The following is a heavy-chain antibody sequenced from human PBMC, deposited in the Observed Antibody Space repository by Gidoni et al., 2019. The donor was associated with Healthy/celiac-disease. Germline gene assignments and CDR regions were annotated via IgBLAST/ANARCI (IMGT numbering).Heavy chain of an antibody. J-gene: IGHJ3*02. V-gene: IGHV3-30-3*01. CDR1: GFTFSRYA. CDR3: ARGKRDGYNQLAAFDI. D-gene: IGHD1-1*01. Sequence: QVQLVEPGGGVVQPGRSLRLSCAASGFTFSRYAMHWVRQAPGKGLEWVAVISYDGSNKYYADSVKGRFTISRDNSKNTLYLQMNSLRAEDTAVYYCARGKRDGYNQLAAFDIWGQGTMVTVSS. CDR2: ISYDGSNK.